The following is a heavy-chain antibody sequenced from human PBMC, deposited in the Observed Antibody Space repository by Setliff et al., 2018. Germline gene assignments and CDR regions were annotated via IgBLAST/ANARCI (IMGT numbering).Heavy chain of an antibody. D-gene: IGHD2-15*01. CDR2: INAGNGNT. CDR3: ARVRDCSGGICHRGFHHYMDV. CDR1: GYTFTSYY. V-gene: IGHV1-3*01. J-gene: IGHJ6*03. Sequence: GASVKVSCKASGYTFTSYYMHWVRQAPGQRLEWMGWINAGNGNTKYSQKFQDRVTITTDESTSTAYMELDSLRSEDTAVYYCARVRDCSGGICHRGFHHYMDVWGKGTTVTVSS.